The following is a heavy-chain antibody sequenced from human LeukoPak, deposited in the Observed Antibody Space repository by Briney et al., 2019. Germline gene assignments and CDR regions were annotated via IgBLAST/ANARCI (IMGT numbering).Heavy chain of an antibody. D-gene: IGHD6-13*01. V-gene: IGHV5-10-1*01. CDR1: GYSFTNYW. J-gene: IGHJ4*02. CDR2: IDPSDSYT. Sequence: GESLKISWKGSGYSFTNYWINWVRQMPGKGLEWMGRIDPSDSYTNYSPSFQGHVTISADKSISTAYLQWSSLKASDTAMYYCARHGAAAGTYWGQGTLVTVSS. CDR3: ARHGAAAGTY.